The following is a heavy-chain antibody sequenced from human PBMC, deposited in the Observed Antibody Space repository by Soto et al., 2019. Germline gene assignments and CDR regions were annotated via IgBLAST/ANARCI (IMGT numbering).Heavy chain of an antibody. CDR3: AREGSYSAYNFAHGIQLWSFDF. J-gene: IGHJ4*02. V-gene: IGHV4-4*07. D-gene: IGHD5-12*01. Sequence: PSETLSLTCTVSSGSINTFYWSWVRQPPRKGLEWIGRIFSSRSTSFNPSLESRVAMSVHPSKNHFSLNLSSVTAADMPVYYCAREGSYSAYNFAHGIQLWSFDFWGQGALVIVSS. CDR1: SGSINTFY. CDR2: IFSSRST.